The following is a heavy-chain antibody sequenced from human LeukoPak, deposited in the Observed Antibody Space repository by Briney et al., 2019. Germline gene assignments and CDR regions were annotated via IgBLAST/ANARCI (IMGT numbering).Heavy chain of an antibody. Sequence: GESLKISCKGSGYIFSSYWNAWVRQMPGKGLEWMGIIYSGDSDTRYSPSFQDQVTISADKSISTAYLQWSNLKASDTAMYYCARHLTTGTDYWGQGTLVTVSS. D-gene: IGHD1-1*01. V-gene: IGHV5-51*01. J-gene: IGHJ4*02. CDR2: IYSGDSDT. CDR3: ARHLTTGTDY. CDR1: GYIFSSYW.